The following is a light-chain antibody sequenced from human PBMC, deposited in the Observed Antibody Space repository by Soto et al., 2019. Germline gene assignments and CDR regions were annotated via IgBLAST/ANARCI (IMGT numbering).Light chain of an antibody. CDR1: SSDVGGYNY. J-gene: IGLJ3*02. V-gene: IGLV2-11*01. CDR2: DVS. CDR3: CSYAGSYTRV. Sequence: QSVLTQPRSVSGSPGQSVTISCTGTSSDVGGYNYVSWYQQHPGKAPKLMIYDVSKRPSGVPDRFSGSKSGNTASLTISGLQAEDEADYYCCSYAGSYTRVFGGGNKLTVL.